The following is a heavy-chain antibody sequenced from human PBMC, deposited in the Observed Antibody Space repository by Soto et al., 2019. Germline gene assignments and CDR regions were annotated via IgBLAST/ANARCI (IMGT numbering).Heavy chain of an antibody. V-gene: IGHV1-46*01. CDR2: INPSGGST. Sequence: ASVKVSCKASGYTFTSYYMHWVRQAPGQGLEWMGIINPSGGSTSYAQKFQGRVTMTRDTSTSTVYMELSSLRSEDTAVYYCAGRSPITLYAMDVWGQGTSVTLSS. J-gene: IGHJ6*02. CDR3: AGRSPITLYAMDV. D-gene: IGHD3-10*01. CDR1: GYTFTSYY.